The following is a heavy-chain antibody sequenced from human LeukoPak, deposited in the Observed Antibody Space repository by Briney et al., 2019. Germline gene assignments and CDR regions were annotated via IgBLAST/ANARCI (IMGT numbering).Heavy chain of an antibody. CDR2: IYYTAST. V-gene: IGHV4-59*01. D-gene: IGHD3-9*01. J-gene: IGHJ3*02. CDR3: ARAPHILRYLRPNGFDI. Sequence: SETLSLTCTVSGDSINNYYWSWIRQPPGKGLGWIGYIYYTASTNYNPSLKSRVTISVDTSKNQFSLKLSSVTAADTAVYYCARAPHILRYLRPNGFDIWGQGTMVTVSS. CDR1: GDSINNYY.